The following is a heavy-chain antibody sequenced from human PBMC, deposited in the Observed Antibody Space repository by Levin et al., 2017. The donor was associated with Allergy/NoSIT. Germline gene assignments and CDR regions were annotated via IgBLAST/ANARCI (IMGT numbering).Heavy chain of an antibody. CDR2: IDTNTGNP. CDR3: ARGMLQGVFWSTNYYFEY. Sequence: EASVKVSCKASGYTFTTYAMNWVRQAPGQGLEWMGWIDTNTGNPTYAQAFTGRFVFSLDTSVNTAYLQISSLRAEDTAVYYCARGMLQGVFWSTNYYFEYWAQGTLVTVSS. CDR1: GYTFTTYA. J-gene: IGHJ4*02. V-gene: IGHV7-4-1*02. D-gene: IGHD3-10*01.